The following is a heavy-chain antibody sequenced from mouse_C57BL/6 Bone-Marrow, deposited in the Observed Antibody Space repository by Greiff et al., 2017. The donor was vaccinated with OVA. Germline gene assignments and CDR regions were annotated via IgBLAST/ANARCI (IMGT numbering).Heavy chain of an antibody. D-gene: IGHD1-1*01. J-gene: IGHJ1*03. V-gene: IGHV1-64*01. Sequence: QVQLQQPGAELVKPGASVKLSCKASGYTFTSYWMHWVKQRPGQGLEWIGLIHPNSGSTNYNEKFKSKATLTVDKSSSTAYMQLSSLTSGDSAVYYCASFYGSSPNWYFDVWGTGTTVTVSS. CDR2: IHPNSGST. CDR1: GYTFTSYW. CDR3: ASFYGSSPNWYFDV.